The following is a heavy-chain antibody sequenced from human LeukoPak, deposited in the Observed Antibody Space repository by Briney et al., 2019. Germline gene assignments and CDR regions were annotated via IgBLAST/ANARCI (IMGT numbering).Heavy chain of an antibody. D-gene: IGHD3-10*01. CDR2: IKQDGSEK. Sequence: LRXXCAASGFTFSSYWMSWVRQAPGKGLEWVANIKQDGSEKFYVDSVKGRFTISRDNAKNSLYLQMNSLRAEDTAVYYCARDSLRITFYFDYWGQGTLVTVSS. CDR3: ARDSLRITFYFDY. CDR1: GFTFSSYW. J-gene: IGHJ4*02. V-gene: IGHV3-7*01.